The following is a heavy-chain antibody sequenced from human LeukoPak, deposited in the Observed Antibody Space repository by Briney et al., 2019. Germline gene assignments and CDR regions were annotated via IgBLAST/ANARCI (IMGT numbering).Heavy chain of an antibody. CDR2: IYYSGST. CDR3: ARGIAENDDY. Sequence: SETLSLTCTVSGGSISSGGYYWSWIRQPPGKGLEWIGYIYYSGSTNYNPSLKSRVTISVDTSKNQFSLKLSSVTAADTAVYYCARGIAENDDYWGQGTLVTVSS. V-gene: IGHV4-61*08. D-gene: IGHD6-13*01. CDR1: GGSISSGGYY. J-gene: IGHJ4*02.